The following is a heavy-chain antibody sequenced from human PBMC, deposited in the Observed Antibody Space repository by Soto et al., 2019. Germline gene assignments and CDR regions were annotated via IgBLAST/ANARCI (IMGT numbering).Heavy chain of an antibody. CDR3: AKRSSSSPFDY. Sequence: EVQLLESGGGLVQPGGSLRLSCAASGFTFSSYAMSWVRQAPGKGLEWVSVISGSDDSTYYADSVKGRFTISRDNSKNTLYLQMNSLRAEDTAVYYCAKRSSSSPFDYWGQGTLVTVSS. J-gene: IGHJ4*02. V-gene: IGHV3-23*01. CDR2: ISGSDDST. CDR1: GFTFSSYA. D-gene: IGHD6-6*01.